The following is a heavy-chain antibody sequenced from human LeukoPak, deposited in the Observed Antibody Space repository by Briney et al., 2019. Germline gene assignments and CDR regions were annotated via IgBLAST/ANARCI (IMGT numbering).Heavy chain of an antibody. CDR1: GGSISSSSYY. Sequence: SETLSLTCTVSGGSISSSSYYWGWIRQPPGKGLEWIGSIYYSGSTYYNPSLKSRVTISVGTSKNQFSLKLSSVTAADTAVYYCARGPTIFGVVIIRGYYFDYWGQGTLVTVSS. CDR3: ARGPTIFGVVIIRGYYFDY. V-gene: IGHV4-39*07. J-gene: IGHJ4*02. D-gene: IGHD3-3*01. CDR2: IYYSGST.